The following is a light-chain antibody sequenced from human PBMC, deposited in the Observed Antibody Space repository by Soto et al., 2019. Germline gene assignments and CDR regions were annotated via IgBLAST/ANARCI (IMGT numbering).Light chain of an antibody. CDR1: SSDVGRFNF. CDR3: SAYTTRSTYV. J-gene: IGLJ1*01. V-gene: IGLV2-14*01. Sequence: QSALTQPASVSGSPGQSITISCTGTSSDVGRFNFVSWFQQHPGKAPKLLIYEVTKRPSGVSNRFSGSKSGNTASLTISGRPTEDEADYYCSAYTTRSTYVFVTGTKLTVL. CDR2: EVT.